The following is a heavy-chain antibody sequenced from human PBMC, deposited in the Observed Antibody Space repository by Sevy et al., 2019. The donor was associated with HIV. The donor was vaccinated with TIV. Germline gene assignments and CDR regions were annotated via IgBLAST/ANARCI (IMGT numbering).Heavy chain of an antibody. CDR3: ARGGGNSFLDAFDI. D-gene: IGHD2-21*02. J-gene: IGHJ3*02. V-gene: IGHV4-61*02. Sequence: SETLSLTCTVSGGSISSGKYYWSWIRQPAGKGLEWIGRIYTSGSTNYNPSLKSRVTISVDTSKNQFSLKLSSVTAADTAVYYCARGGGNSFLDAFDIWGQWTMVTVSS. CDR2: IYTSGST. CDR1: GGSISSGKYY.